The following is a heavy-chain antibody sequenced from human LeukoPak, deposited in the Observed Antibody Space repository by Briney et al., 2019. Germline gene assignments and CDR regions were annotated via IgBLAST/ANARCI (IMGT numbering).Heavy chain of an antibody. CDR1: GFTFNSYW. CDR3: VVAYCGGDCSH. V-gene: IGHV3-74*01. CDR2: INNDGSST. D-gene: IGHD2-21*02. Sequence: GGSLRLSCAASGFTFNSYWMHWVRQAPGKGLVWVSRINNDGSSTSHADSVKGRFTISRDNAKNTLHLQMDSLRAEDTAVYYCVVAYCGGDCSHWGQGTLVTVSS. J-gene: IGHJ4*02.